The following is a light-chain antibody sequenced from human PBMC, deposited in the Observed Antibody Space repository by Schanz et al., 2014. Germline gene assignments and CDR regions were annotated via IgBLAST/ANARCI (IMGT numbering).Light chain of an antibody. CDR3: QQYDTWPRT. Sequence: EIVLTQSPGTLSLSPGERATLSCRASQSVSSSYLAWYQQKPGQAPRLLSCGASSRATGIPDRFSGCGSGTDFTLTISSLQSEDLAVYFCQQYDTWPRTFGQGTKVEI. CDR1: QSVSSSY. J-gene: IGKJ1*01. V-gene: IGKV3-20*01. CDR2: GAS.